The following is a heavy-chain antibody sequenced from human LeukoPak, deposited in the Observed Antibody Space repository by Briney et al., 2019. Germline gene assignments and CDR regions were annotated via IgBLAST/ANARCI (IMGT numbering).Heavy chain of an antibody. J-gene: IGHJ4*02. V-gene: IGHV3-30*04. CDR2: ISYDGSNK. Sequence: GGSLRLSCAGSGFTFSSYAMLELRQAPGKGREWLADISYDGSNKYYADSVKGRFTISRDNSKNTLYLQMNSLRAEDTAVYYCARRDIVVIVSASDYWGQGTLVTVSS. CDR1: GFTFSSYA. CDR3: ARRDIVVIVSASDY. D-gene: IGHD2-15*01.